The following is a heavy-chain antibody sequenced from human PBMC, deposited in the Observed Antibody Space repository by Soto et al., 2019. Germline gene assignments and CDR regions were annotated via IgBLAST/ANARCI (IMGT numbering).Heavy chain of an antibody. CDR3: ARAQGIRAFDI. D-gene: IGHD6-13*01. CDR2: INPNSGGT. CDR1: RYTFKGSS. J-gene: IGHJ3*02. V-gene: IGHV1-2*04. Sequence: SVKASWEACRYTFKGSSRHWVRQAPGQGLEWMGWINPNSGGTNYAQKFQGWVTMTRDTSISTAYMELSRLRSDDTAVYYCARAQGIRAFDIWGQGTMVTVS.